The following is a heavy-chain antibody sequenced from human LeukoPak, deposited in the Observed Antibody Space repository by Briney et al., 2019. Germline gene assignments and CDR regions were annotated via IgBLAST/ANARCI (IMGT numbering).Heavy chain of an antibody. V-gene: IGHV4-31*03. CDR2: VFYSGNT. Sequence: PSETLSLTCTVSGDSFNNANFYWNWIRQRPGKGLDWIVHVFYSGNTDYSPSLKRRVSRSVDTSRRRFSLRLHSVTAADTAMYYWARGRIDCTHCVCTKYFFDSWGQGILVTVSS. CDR3: ARGRIDCTHCVCTKYFFDS. CDR1: GDSFNNANFY. D-gene: IGHD2-8*01. J-gene: IGHJ4*02.